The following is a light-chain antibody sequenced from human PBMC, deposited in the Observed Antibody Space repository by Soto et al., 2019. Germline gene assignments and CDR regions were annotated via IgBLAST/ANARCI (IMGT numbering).Light chain of an antibody. CDR1: QSVSRTY. Sequence: ERGITQSPATLSVTPGERATLPCRASQSVSRTYLAWYQQKPGLAPRLLIYGASTRATGVPARFSGSGSGTEFTLTIRSLQSEDFAVYYCQQYNNWPSITFGQGTRLEI. V-gene: IGKV3-15*01. CDR3: QQYNNWPSIT. CDR2: GAS. J-gene: IGKJ5*01.